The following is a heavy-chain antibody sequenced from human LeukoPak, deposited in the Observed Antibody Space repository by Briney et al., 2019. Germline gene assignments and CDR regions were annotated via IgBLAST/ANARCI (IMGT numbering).Heavy chain of an antibody. CDR1: GVTFGSYA. D-gene: IGHD1-26*01. V-gene: IGHV3-30-3*01. CDR2: ISHDGSNK. Sequence: GGSLRLSCAASGVTFGSYAMHWVRQAPGKGLEWVAVISHDGSNKYYVDSVRGRFTISGDNSKNTLYLQMNSLRLEDTAVYYCARDLSGGGNDHWGQGTLVTVSS. J-gene: IGHJ4*02. CDR3: ARDLSGGGNDH.